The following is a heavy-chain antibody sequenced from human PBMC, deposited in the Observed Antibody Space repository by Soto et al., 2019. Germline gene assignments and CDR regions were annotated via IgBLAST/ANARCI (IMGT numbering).Heavy chain of an antibody. Sequence: ASVKVSCKASGYTFTGYYMHWVRQAPGQGLEWMGWINPNSGGTNYAQKFQGRVTMTRDTSISTAYMELSRLRSDDTAVYYCARDIVIVPRYNYYYYGMDVWGQGTSVTVSS. V-gene: IGHV1-2*02. CDR3: ARDIVIVPRYNYYYYGMDV. D-gene: IGHD2-2*01. J-gene: IGHJ6*02. CDR2: INPNSGGT. CDR1: GYTFTGYY.